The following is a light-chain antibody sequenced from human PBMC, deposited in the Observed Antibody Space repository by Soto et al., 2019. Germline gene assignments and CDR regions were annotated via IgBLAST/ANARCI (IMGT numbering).Light chain of an antibody. CDR2: EGS. Sequence: QSALTQPASVSGSPGQSITISCTGTSSDVGSYNLVSWYQQHPGKAPKLMIYEGSKRPSGVSNRFSGSKSGNTAPLTISGLQAEDDADYYCCSYAGSSTLVFGGGTKVTVL. V-gene: IGLV2-23*01. J-gene: IGLJ2*01. CDR3: CSYAGSSTLV. CDR1: SSDVGSYNL.